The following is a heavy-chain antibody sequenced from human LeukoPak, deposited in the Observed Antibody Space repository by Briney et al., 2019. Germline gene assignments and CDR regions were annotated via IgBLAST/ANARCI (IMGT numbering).Heavy chain of an antibody. V-gene: IGHV3-23*01. D-gene: IGHD2-21*01. Sequence: GGSLRLSRAASAVTFSTSAMSWVRQAPGKGLEWVSTIVANAGTTYYADSVKGRFTISRDNSKNTLYLQMNSLRAEDTAVYYCALLAQKGVVFPTWGQGTLVTVSS. CDR2: IVANAGTT. CDR1: AVTFSTSA. J-gene: IGHJ5*02. CDR3: ALLAQKGVVFPT.